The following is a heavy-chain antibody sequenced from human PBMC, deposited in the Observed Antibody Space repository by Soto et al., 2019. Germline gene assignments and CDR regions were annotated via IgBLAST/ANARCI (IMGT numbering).Heavy chain of an antibody. V-gene: IGHV1-18*01. J-gene: IGHJ4*02. CDR2: ISAYNGNT. D-gene: IGHD3-3*02. Sequence: QVQLVQSGAEVKKPGASVKVSCKASGYTFTSYGISWVRQAPGQGLEWMGWISAYNGNTNYAQKLQGRVTMTTDTSTRTAYMELRSLRSDDTAMYYCARGWVDIFGVVIEPSFGYWGQGTLVTVSS. CDR3: ARGWVDIFGVVIEPSFGY. CDR1: GYTFTSYG.